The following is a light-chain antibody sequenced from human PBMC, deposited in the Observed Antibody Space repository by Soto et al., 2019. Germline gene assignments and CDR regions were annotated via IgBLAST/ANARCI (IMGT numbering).Light chain of an antibody. CDR1: SSNIGNNY. CDR3: GTWDSSRSAEV. Sequence: QSVLTQPPSVSAAPGQTVTISCSGSSSNIGNNYVSCYQQLPGTAPKLLIYDNNKRPSGIPDRCSGSKSGTSATLGITGLQTGDEADYYCGTWDSSRSAEVFGTGTKVTVL. J-gene: IGLJ1*01. V-gene: IGLV1-51*01. CDR2: DNN.